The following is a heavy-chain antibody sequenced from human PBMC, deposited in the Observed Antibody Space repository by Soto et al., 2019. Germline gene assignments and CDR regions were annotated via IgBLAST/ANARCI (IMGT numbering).Heavy chain of an antibody. CDR3: ARAQGSGFLVS. J-gene: IGHJ4*02. D-gene: IGHD3-10*01. V-gene: IGHV4-30-4*01. CDR2: IYYSGST. CDR1: GGSISSGDYY. Sequence: QVQLQESGPGLVKPSQTLSLTCTVSGGSISSGDYYWSWIRQPPGKGLEWIGYIYYSGSTYYNPSLKTRVTISVDASKNQFPPKLSSVTAADTAVYYCARAQGSGFLVSWGQGTLVTVSS.